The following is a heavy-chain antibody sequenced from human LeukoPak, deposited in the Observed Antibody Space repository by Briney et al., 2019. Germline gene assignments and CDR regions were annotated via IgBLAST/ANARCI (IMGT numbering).Heavy chain of an antibody. CDR3: TKDLYGSGSKSCGMDV. J-gene: IGHJ6*04. Sequence: GGSLRLSCAASGFTFRSYAMHWVRQAPGKGLEWVADISYDGSNKYYADSVRGRFTISRDNSKNTLYLQMNSLGAEDTAVYYRTKDLYGSGSKSCGMDVWGKGTTVTVSS. CDR1: GFTFRSYA. D-gene: IGHD3-10*01. V-gene: IGHV3-30*04. CDR2: ISYDGSNK.